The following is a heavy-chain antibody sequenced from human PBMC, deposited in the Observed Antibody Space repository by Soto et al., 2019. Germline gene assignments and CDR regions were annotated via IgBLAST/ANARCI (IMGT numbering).Heavy chain of an antibody. CDR1: GFTFSNSD. CDR3: ARELHGGSYGMDV. V-gene: IGHV3-13*01. J-gene: IGHJ6*02. CDR2: ITTAGDT. Sequence: GGSLRLSCAASGFTFSNSDMPWARQVTGKGLEWVSGITTAGDTYYPGSVKGRFTISREKAKNSLYLQMNSLSAGDTAVYYCARELHGGSYGMDVWGQGTTVTVSS.